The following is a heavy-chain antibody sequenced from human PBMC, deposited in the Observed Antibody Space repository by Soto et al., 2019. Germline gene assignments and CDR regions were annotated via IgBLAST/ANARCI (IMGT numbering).Heavy chain of an antibody. Sequence: GGSLRLSCAASGFSFSSYSMNWVRQAPGKGLEWVSYISGGSTTIYYADSVKGRFTISRDNAKNSLYLRMNSLRDEDTAVYYCARDPGYYDSGDYFDYWGQGALVTVSS. CDR2: ISGGSTTI. D-gene: IGHD3-22*01. CDR1: GFSFSSYS. V-gene: IGHV3-48*02. J-gene: IGHJ4*02. CDR3: ARDPGYYDSGDYFDY.